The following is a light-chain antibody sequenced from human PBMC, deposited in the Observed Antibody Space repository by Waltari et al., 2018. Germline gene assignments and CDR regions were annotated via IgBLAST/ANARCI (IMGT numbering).Light chain of an antibody. J-gene: IGKJ1*01. CDR1: QSVGRT. V-gene: IGKV3-20*01. CDR3: QHYVRLPAT. CDR2: GAS. Sequence: ELVLTPSPGTLSLSPGDRATLRCRARQSVGRTLAWYQQKPGQAPRLLMYGASSRATGTPDRFSGSGSGTDFSLTISRLEPENFAVYYCQHYVRLPATFGQGTKVEIK.